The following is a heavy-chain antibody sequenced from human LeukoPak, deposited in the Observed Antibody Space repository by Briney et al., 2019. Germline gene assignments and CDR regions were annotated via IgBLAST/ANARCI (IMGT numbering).Heavy chain of an antibody. CDR2: IVVGRGNT. Sequence: ASVKVSCKASGCTFTTYAVQWVRQARGQRLEWIGWIVVGRGNTNYAQKFQERVIITRDMSTSTAYMDLSSVRSEDTAVYYCAAGGPTDYRSIYDYGMDFWGRGTTVTVSS. D-gene: IGHD4-11*01. CDR1: GCTFTTYA. J-gene: IGHJ6*04. CDR3: AAGGPTDYRSIYDYGMDF. V-gene: IGHV1-58*01.